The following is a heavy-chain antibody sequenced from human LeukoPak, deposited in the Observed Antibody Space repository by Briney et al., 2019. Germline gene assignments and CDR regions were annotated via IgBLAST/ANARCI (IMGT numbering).Heavy chain of an antibody. V-gene: IGHV3-33*08. Sequence: PGGSLRLSCAASGFTFSNYGMHWVRQAPGQGLEWVAVIWYDGSKKYYADSVKGRFTISRDNSKNTLYLQMNSLRAEDTAVYYCAGGVVPAATKNWFDPWGQGTLVTVSS. CDR1: GFTFSNYG. J-gene: IGHJ5*02. D-gene: IGHD2-2*01. CDR3: AGGVVPAATKNWFDP. CDR2: IWYDGSKK.